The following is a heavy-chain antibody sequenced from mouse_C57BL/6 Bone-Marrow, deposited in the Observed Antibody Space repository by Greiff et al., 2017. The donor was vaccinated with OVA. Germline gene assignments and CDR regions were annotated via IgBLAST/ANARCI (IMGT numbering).Heavy chain of an antibody. Sequence: VKLEESGPGLVQPSQSLSITCTVSGFSLTSYGVHWVRQSPGKGLEWLGVIWRGGSTDYNAAFMSRLSITKDNSKSQVFFKMNSLQADDTAIYYCAKNPIYYGYDGWGGYAMDYWGQGTSVTVSS. J-gene: IGHJ4*01. CDR2: IWRGGST. V-gene: IGHV2-5*01. CDR1: GFSLTSYG. D-gene: IGHD2-2*01. CDR3: AKNPIYYGYDGWGGYAMDY.